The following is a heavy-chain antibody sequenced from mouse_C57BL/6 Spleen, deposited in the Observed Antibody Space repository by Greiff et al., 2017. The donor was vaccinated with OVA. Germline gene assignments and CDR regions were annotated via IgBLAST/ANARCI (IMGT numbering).Heavy chain of an antibody. V-gene: IGHV1-31*01. J-gene: IGHJ2*01. D-gene: IGHD2-1*01. CDR2: IYPYNGVS. CDR1: GYSFTGYY. CDR3: ARGTIYYGNLLTLVDY. Sequence: VQLQQSGPELVKPGASVKISCKASGYSFTGYYMHWVKQSHGNILDWIGYIYPYNGVSSYNQKFKGKATLTVDKSSSTAYMELRSLTSEDAAVYYCARGTIYYGNLLTLVDYWGQGTTLTVSS.